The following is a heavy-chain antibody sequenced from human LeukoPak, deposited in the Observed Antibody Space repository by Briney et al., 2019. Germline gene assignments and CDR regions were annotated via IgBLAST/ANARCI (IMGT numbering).Heavy chain of an antibody. CDR3: ARGVHYDFWSGYYRY. J-gene: IGHJ4*02. CDR1: GGSFSGYY. V-gene: IGHV4-34*01. Sequence: SETLSLTCAVYGGSFSGYYWNWIRQPPGKGLEWIGEINYSGSTNYNPSLKSRVTISVDTSKNQFSLKLSSVTAADTAVYYCARGVHYDFWSGYYRYWGQGSLVTVSS. CDR2: INYSGST. D-gene: IGHD3-3*01.